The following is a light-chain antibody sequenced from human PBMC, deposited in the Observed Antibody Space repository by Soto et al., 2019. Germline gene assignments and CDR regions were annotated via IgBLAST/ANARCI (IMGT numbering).Light chain of an antibody. CDR1: QSLLHSNGYNY. J-gene: IGKJ3*01. CDR2: LGS. V-gene: IGKV2-28*01. Sequence: DIVMPQSPLSLPVTPGEPASISCRSSQSLLHSNGYNYLDWYLQKPGQSPQLLIYLGSNRASGVPDRSSGSGSGTDFTLKISRVEAEDVGVYYFMQALQTPVTFGPGTKVYIK. CDR3: MQALQTPVT.